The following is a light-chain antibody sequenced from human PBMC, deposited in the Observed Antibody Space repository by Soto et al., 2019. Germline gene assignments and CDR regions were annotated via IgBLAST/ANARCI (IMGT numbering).Light chain of an antibody. CDR1: SSDVGVYDY. V-gene: IGLV2-11*01. CDR3: CSYAGSYTYV. J-gene: IGLJ1*01. Sequence: QSVLTQPRSVSGSPGQSVTLSCTGTSSDVGVYDYVSWYQQHPGKAPKLMIYDVSKRPSGVPDRFSGAKSGNTASLTISGLQAEDEADYYCCSYAGSYTYVFGSGTKVTV. CDR2: DVS.